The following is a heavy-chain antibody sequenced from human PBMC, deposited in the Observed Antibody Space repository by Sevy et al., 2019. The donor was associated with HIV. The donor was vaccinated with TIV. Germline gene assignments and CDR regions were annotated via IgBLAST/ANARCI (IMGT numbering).Heavy chain of an antibody. CDR2: ISYDGSNK. CDR3: AKDPNTYYYDSSGYLVPYY. J-gene: IGHJ4*02. CDR1: GFTFSSYG. Sequence: GGSLRLSCAASGFTFSSYGMHWVRQAPGKGLEWVAVISYDGSNKYYADSLKGRFTISRDNAKNTLYLQMNSLRAEDTAVYYCAKDPNTYYYDSSGYLVPYYWGQGTLVTVSS. D-gene: IGHD3-22*01. V-gene: IGHV3-30*18.